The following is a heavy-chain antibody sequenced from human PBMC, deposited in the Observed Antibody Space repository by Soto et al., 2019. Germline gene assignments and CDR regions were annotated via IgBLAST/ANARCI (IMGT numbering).Heavy chain of an antibody. V-gene: IGHV3-13*04. D-gene: IGHD3-10*01. CDR3: ARHSPPFFYGSGPWDV. CDR2: VGTTGDT. CDR1: GFTFSSYD. J-gene: IGHJ6*02. Sequence: SCAASGFTFSSYDMHWVRQAVGKGLEWVSGVGTTGDTYYADSVKGRFTISRENVKNSVFLQMNNLRAADTAVYYCARHSPPFFYGSGPWDVWGQGTTVTVSS.